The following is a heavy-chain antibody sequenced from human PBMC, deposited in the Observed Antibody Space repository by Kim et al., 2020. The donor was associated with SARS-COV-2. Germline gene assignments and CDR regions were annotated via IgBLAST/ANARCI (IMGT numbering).Heavy chain of an antibody. D-gene: IGHD2-2*01. CDR3: AREGFPAYFDY. CDR2: K. Sequence: KYYADSVKGRFTSSRDNSKNTLYLQMNSLRAEDTAVYYCAREGFPAYFDYWGQGTLVTVSS. V-gene: IGHV3-30*01. J-gene: IGHJ4*02.